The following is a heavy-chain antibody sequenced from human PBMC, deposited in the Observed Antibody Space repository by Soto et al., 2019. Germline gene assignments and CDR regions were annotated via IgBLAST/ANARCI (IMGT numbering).Heavy chain of an antibody. CDR2: VSGGGATT. CDR1: GFTFSDYA. CDR3: ARLSGYSGYDFIMPLDPGSDHGGNFDY. D-gene: IGHD5-12*01. Sequence: GGSLRLSCAASGFTFSDYAMNWVRQAPGKGLEWVTTVSGGGATTYYADSVKGRFTISRDNSKSTLYLQMNSLRAEDTAVYYCARLSGYSGYDFIMPLDPGSDHGGNFDYWGQGTLVTVSS. V-gene: IGHV3-23*01. J-gene: IGHJ4*02.